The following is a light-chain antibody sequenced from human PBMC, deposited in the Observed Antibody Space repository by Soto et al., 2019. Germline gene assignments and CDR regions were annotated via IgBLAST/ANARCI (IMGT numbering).Light chain of an antibody. J-gene: IGKJ1*01. CDR1: QSVSSSF. CDR2: GAS. Sequence: EIVLTQSPGTLSLSPGERATLSCRVSQSVSSSFLAWYQQKPGPAPRLLIYGASSMATGIPDRFSGSGSGTDFTLTISRLEHEDFAVYYCQQYGCSPLTFGQGTKVEIK. V-gene: IGKV3-20*01. CDR3: QQYGCSPLT.